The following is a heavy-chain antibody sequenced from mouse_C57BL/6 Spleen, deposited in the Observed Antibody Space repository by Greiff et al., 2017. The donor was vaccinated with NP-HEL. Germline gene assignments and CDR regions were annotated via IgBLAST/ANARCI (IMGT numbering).Heavy chain of an antibody. J-gene: IGHJ3*01. Sequence: QVQLQQPGTELVRPGASVKVSCKASGYTFTSYWIHWVKQRPGQGLEWIGNVIPTNGGTNYNEKFETKATLTVDKSSSTAYMQLSSLTSEDSAVYYCARSGDYDGGFGYWGQGTLVTVSA. CDR1: GYTFTSYW. V-gene: IGHV1-53*01. CDR2: VIPTNGGT. D-gene: IGHD2-4*01. CDR3: ARSGDYDGGFGY.